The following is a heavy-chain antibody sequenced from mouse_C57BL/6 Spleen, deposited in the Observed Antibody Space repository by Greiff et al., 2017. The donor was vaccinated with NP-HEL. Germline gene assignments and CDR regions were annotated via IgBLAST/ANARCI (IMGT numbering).Heavy chain of an antibody. Sequence: VQLQQSGPELVKPGASVKISCKASGYTFTDYYMNWVKQSHGKSLEWIGDINPNNGGTSYNQKFKGKATLTVDKSSSTAYMELRSLTSEDSAVYYCAGEYYYGSRWYFDVWGTGTTVTVSS. CDR3: AGEYYYGSRWYFDV. J-gene: IGHJ1*03. CDR1: GYTFTDYY. V-gene: IGHV1-26*01. CDR2: INPNNGGT. D-gene: IGHD1-1*01.